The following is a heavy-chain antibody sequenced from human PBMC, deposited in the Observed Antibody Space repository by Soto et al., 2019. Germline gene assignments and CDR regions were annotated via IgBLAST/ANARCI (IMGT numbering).Heavy chain of an antibody. CDR2: SYYSGST. CDR3: ARNQRSVPQLWGSAWAFDI. D-gene: IGHD5-18*01. V-gene: IGHV4-39*01. CDR1: VGAIISSSYY. Sequence: QLQLQESGPGLVKPSETLSLTCTVSVGAIISSSYYWGWIRQPPGKVLELICSSYYSGSTYYNPSLKNRVSISVDTAKTQSSLTLSSVTDADTAVYYCARNQRSVPQLWGSAWAFDIWGQGTMVTVSS. J-gene: IGHJ3*02.